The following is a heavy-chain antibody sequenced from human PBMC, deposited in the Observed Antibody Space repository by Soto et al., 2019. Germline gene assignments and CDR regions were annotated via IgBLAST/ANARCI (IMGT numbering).Heavy chain of an antibody. D-gene: IGHD3-22*01. CDR3: AKGTKATYYYDSSGYYSIPNYYYYYGMDV. CDR1: GFTFSSYA. V-gene: IGHV3-23*01. Sequence: GGSLRLSCAASGFTFSSYAMSWVRQAPGKGLEWVSAISGSGGSTYYADSVKGRFTISRDNSKNTLYLQMNSLRAEDTDVYYCAKGTKATYYYDSSGYYSIPNYYYYYGMDVWGQGTTVTVSS. J-gene: IGHJ6*02. CDR2: ISGSGGST.